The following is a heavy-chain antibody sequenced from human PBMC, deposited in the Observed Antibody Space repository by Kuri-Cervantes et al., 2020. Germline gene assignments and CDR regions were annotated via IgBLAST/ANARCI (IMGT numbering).Heavy chain of an antibody. V-gene: IGHV3-30*03. CDR2: ISYDGSNK. CDR1: GFTFSSYG. J-gene: IGHJ2*01. Sequence: GGSLRLSCAASGFTFSSYGMHWVRQAPGKGLEWVAVISYDGSNKYYADSVKGRFTISRDNSKNTLSLQMNSLRAEDTAVYYCARDWHRDLHLWKLGWYFDLWGRGTLVTVSS. CDR3: ARDWHRDLHLWKLGWYFDL. D-gene: IGHD5-18*01.